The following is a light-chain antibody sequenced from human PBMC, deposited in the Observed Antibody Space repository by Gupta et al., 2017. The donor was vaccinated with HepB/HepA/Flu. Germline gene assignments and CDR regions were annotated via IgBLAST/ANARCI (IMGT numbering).Light chain of an antibody. CDR3: PQQHNCPGP. CDR2: GAG. V-gene: IGKV1-17*01. Sequence: DIQMTQSPFSLSASAGDRVTITCRASQDIENDLSWYQQKEGKVPKHLIYGAGKLESGVPFRFSGSSYGTEFTLTISSLQPEDFANYYCPQQHNCPGPFGQGTKLEIK. J-gene: IGKJ2*01. CDR1: QDIEND.